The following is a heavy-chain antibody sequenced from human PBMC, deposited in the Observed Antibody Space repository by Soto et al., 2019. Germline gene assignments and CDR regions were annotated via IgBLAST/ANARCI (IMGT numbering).Heavy chain of an antibody. Sequence: GGSLRLSCAASGFTFSSYSMNWVRQAPGKGLEWASSISSSSSYIYYADSVKGRFTISRDNAKNSLYLQMNSLRAEDTAVYYCARDQLIAAAGSYYYYGMDVWGQGTTVTVSS. CDR1: GFTFSSYS. V-gene: IGHV3-21*01. CDR2: ISSSSSYI. CDR3: ARDQLIAAAGSYYYYGMDV. J-gene: IGHJ6*02. D-gene: IGHD6-13*01.